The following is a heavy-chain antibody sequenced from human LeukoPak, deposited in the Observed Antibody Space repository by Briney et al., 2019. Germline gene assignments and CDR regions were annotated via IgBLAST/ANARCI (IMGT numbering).Heavy chain of an antibody. V-gene: IGHV4-59*01. CDR2: VSFSGST. J-gene: IGHJ5*02. CDR3: AREGFYSDATAFYSAPSNNWFDP. D-gene: IGHD3-22*01. CDR1: GDSISNYY. Sequence: PSETLSLTCTVSGDSISNYYWSWIRQPPGKGLEWIGYVSFSGSTSYNASLKSRIAISVDKSKNHFSLRLSSVTAADTAVYYCAREGFYSDATAFYSAPSNNWFDPWGQGTLVTVSS.